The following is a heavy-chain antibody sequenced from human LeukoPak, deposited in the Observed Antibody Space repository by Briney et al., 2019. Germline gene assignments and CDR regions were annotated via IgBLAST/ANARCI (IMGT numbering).Heavy chain of an antibody. CDR3: AKDHESSGSGELGF. D-gene: IGHD3-10*01. CDR2: ITSSSRYI. CDR1: GFTFSAYT. V-gene: IGHV3-21*01. J-gene: IGHJ4*02. Sequence: GGSLRLSCAASGFTFSAYTMNWVRQVPGKGLEWISSITSSSRYIYYAGSVKGRFTISRDNAKNSLYLQMNNLRAEDTAVYYCAKDHESSGSGELGFWGQGTLVTVSS.